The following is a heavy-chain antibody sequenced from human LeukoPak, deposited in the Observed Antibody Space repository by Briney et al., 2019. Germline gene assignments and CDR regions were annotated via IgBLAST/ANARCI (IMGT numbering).Heavy chain of an antibody. D-gene: IGHD2-21*02. CDR3: TRAVNVIVVVTGVDY. CDR2: IRSKAYGGTT. CDR1: GFTFGDYA. Sequence: PGGSLRLSCTASGFTFGDYAMSWFRQAPGKGLEWVGFIRSKAYGGTTEYAASVKGRFTISRDDSKSNAYLQINSLKTEDTAVYYCTRAVNVIVVVTGVDYWGQGTLVTVSS. J-gene: IGHJ4*02. V-gene: IGHV3-49*03.